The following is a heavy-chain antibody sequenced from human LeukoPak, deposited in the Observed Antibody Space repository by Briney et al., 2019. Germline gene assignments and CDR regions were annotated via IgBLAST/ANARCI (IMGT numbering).Heavy chain of an antibody. D-gene: IGHD2-15*01. CDR2: INQDGSQK. CDR1: GFTFSSHW. CDR3: AGWRSHQSEFDR. Sequence: GGSLRLSCAASGFTFSSHWISWVRHAPGKGLEWVARINQDGSQKSYVDSVEGRFAISRDNAKNSLYLEMNSLRAEDTGTYYCAGWRSHQSEFDRWGQGTQATISS. V-gene: IGHV3-7*01. J-gene: IGHJ4*02.